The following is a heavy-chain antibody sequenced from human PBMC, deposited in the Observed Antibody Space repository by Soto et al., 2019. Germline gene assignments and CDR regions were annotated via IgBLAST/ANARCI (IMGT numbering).Heavy chain of an antibody. D-gene: IGHD6-13*01. CDR3: AKSPAPQQLVSYYFDY. CDR1: GFTFSSYA. CDR2: ISGSGGST. Sequence: GGSLRLSCAASGFTFSSYAMSWVRQAPGKGLEWVSAISGSGGSTYYADSVKGRFTISRDNSKNTLYLQMNSLRAEDTAVYYCAKSPAPQQLVSYYFDYWGQGTLVTVSS. J-gene: IGHJ4*02. V-gene: IGHV3-23*01.